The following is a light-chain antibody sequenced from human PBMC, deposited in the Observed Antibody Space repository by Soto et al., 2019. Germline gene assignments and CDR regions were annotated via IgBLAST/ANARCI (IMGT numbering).Light chain of an antibody. Sequence: DIQMTQSPSSVSASVGDRVTITCRASQGISSRLAWYQHKPEKAPKLVIYDASSLQSGVPSRFSGSGSVTDFTLTISSLQPEYFATYYCQQANSFPLTFGGGTKVDIK. J-gene: IGKJ4*01. CDR3: QQANSFPLT. V-gene: IGKV1-12*01. CDR1: QGISSR. CDR2: DAS.